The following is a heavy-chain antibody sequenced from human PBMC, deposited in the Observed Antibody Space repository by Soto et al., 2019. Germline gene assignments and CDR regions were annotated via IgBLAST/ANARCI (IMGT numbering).Heavy chain of an antibody. V-gene: IGHV1-69*01. CDR1: GGAFSSDD. Sequence: QVQLVQSGAEVKKPGSSVKVSCKTSGGAFSSDDISWVRQAPGQGLEWMGGIIPLFGTTNYAQKFQGRVTLTADESTSTVYMNLYSLRYEDTAVYYCARGLTEGYFGMDVWGQGTTVTVSS. CDR3: ARGLTEGYFGMDV. CDR2: IIPLFGTT. J-gene: IGHJ6*02.